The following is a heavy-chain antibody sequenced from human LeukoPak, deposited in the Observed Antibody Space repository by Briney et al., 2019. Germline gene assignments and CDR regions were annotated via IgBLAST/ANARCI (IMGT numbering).Heavy chain of an antibody. V-gene: IGHV1-69*04. J-gene: IGHJ3*02. D-gene: IGHD3-22*01. CDR2: IIPILGIA. CDR1: GGTFSSYA. CDR3: ARDKPAYYYDSSEAFDI. Sequence: GASVKVSCKASGGTFSSYAISWVRQAPGQGLEWMGRIIPILGIANYAQKFQGRVTMTTDTSTSTAYMELRSLRSDDTAVYYCARDKPAYYYDSSEAFDIWGQGTMVTVSS.